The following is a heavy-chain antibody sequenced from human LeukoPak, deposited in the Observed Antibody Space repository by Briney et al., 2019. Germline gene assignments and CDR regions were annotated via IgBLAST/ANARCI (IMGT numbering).Heavy chain of an antibody. CDR1: GFSFSSYG. J-gene: IGHJ4*02. V-gene: IGHV3-30*02. Sequence: GGSLRLSCAASGFSFSSYGMHWVRQAPGKGLEWVAFIRYDGSNKYYADSVKGRFTISRDSSKNTVYLQMNSLRAEDAAVYYCAKGANWSGLYYLDYWGQGTLVTVSS. D-gene: IGHD1-20*01. CDR2: IRYDGSNK. CDR3: AKGANWSGLYYLDY.